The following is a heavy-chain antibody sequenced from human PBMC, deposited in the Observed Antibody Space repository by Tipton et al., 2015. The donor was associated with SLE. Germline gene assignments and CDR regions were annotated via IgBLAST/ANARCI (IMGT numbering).Heavy chain of an antibody. J-gene: IGHJ5*02. V-gene: IGHV4-34*01. D-gene: IGHD3-10*01. Sequence: TLSLTCDLFGGSFSGFFWSWIRQPPGKGLEWIAEINPNGGATFNRSLRGRVYISLDASKKQLPLNLTSVTAADTAVYYCARGMSAIRHARGSGNWFDPSGQGALVTLSS. CDR1: GGSFSGFF. CDR2: INPNGGA. CDR3: ARGMSAIRHARGSGNWFDP.